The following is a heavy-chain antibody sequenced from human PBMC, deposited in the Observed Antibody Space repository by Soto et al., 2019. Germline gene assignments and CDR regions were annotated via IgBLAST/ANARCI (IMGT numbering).Heavy chain of an antibody. CDR1: GFTFSTHS. Sequence: EVQLVESGGSLVQPGGSLKLSCAASGFTFSTHSMNWVRQAPGRGLEWVSYIHSSSSWEVYADSVRGRFTVSRDNANNSLYLQMSSLRAEDTAVYYCVFDFWLVPTVWGKGTTVTVSS. J-gene: IGHJ6*04. D-gene: IGHD3-3*01. V-gene: IGHV3-48*01. CDR2: IHSSSSWE. CDR3: VFDFWLVPTV.